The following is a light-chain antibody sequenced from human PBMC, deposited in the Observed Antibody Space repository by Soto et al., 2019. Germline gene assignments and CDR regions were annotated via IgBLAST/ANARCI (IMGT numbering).Light chain of an antibody. Sequence: QSVLTQPASVSGSPGQSITISCTGTSSHVVGYNDVSCYQQHPGKAPKLMIYEVSNRPSGVSNRFSGSKSGNTASLTISGLQAEDEADYYCSSYTSSSTYVFGTGTKVTVL. CDR1: SSHVVGYND. CDR3: SSYTSSSTYV. J-gene: IGLJ1*01. V-gene: IGLV2-14*01. CDR2: EVS.